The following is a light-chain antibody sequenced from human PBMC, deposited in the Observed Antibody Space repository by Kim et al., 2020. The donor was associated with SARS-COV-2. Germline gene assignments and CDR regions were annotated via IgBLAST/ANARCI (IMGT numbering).Light chain of an antibody. V-gene: IGKV1-8*01. CDR2: AAS. CDR3: QQFYSYPWT. J-gene: IGKJ1*01. Sequence: AIQITQSPPLLSASTGDRVTITCRASQGISSYLAWYQQKPGKAPKLLIYAASTLQSGVPSRFSGSGSGTDFTLTISCLQSDDFATYYGQQFYSYPWTFGQGRKVDIK. CDR1: QGISSY.